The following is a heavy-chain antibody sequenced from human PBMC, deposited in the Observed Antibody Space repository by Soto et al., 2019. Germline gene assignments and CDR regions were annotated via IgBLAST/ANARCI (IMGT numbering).Heavy chain of an antibody. D-gene: IGHD6-19*01. J-gene: IGHJ1*01. CDR3: ARDYVKQWLPRGYFQH. V-gene: IGHV6-1*01. CDR1: GDSVSSNSAA. CDR2: TYYRSKWYN. Sequence: SQTLSLTCAISGDSVSSNSAAWNWIRQSPSRGLEWLGRTYYRSKWYNDYAVSVKSRLTINPDTAKNQFSLQLNSVTPEDTAVYYCARDYVKQWLPRGYFQHWGQGTLVTVSS.